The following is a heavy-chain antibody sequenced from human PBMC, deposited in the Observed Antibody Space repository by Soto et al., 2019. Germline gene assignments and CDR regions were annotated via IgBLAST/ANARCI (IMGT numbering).Heavy chain of an antibody. D-gene: IGHD1-26*01. CDR1: GFTFSDHY. CDR3: ARVTVGTFYFDY. CDR2: TRDKTKSYTR. J-gene: IGHJ4*02. V-gene: IGHV3-72*01. Sequence: EVQLVESGGGLVQPGGSLRLSCAASGFTFSDHYMDWVRQAPGKGLEWVGRTRDKTKSYTREYAESVKGRFTISRDDSKSSLYLQMNSLKTEDTAIYYCARVTVGTFYFDYWGQGTLVSVSS.